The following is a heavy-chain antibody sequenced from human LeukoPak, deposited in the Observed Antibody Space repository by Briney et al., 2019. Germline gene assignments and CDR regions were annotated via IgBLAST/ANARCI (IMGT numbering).Heavy chain of an antibody. D-gene: IGHD4-11*01. Sequence: GGSLRLSCVASGFTFSSYPMIWVRQAPGKGLECISYISSSGDTIHYADSVKGRFTFSRDNAKNSLYLQMNSLRAEDTAVYYCARVWGDYSNTDYWGQGTLVTVSS. CDR1: GFTFSSYP. J-gene: IGHJ4*02. V-gene: IGHV3-48*01. CDR2: ISSSGDTI. CDR3: ARVWGDYSNTDY.